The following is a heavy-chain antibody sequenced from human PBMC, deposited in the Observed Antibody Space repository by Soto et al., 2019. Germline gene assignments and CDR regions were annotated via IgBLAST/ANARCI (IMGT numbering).Heavy chain of an antibody. CDR1: GYSFTNYG. V-gene: IGHV1-18*01. CDR3: ARDRGVAPPVAGNTHYYYYMDV. D-gene: IGHD6-19*01. CDR2: ISAYNGNT. J-gene: IGHJ6*03. Sequence: QDQLVQSGVEVKKPGASVKVSCKASGYSFTNYGITWARQAPGQRFEWMGWISAYNGNTNYAQKFQGRVTMTTDASTSTAYLELRSLRSDDTAVYYCARDRGVAPPVAGNTHYYYYMDVWGKGTTVTVSS.